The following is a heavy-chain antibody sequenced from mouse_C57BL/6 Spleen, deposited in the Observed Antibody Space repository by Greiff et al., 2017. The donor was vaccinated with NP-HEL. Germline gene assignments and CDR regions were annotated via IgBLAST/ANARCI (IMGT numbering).Heavy chain of an antibody. J-gene: IGHJ3*01. CDR2: INPSTGGT. V-gene: IGHV1-42*01. Sequence: VQLQQSGPELVKPGASVKISCKASGYSFTGYYMNWVKQSPEKSLEWIGEINPSTGGTTYNQKFKAKATLTVDKSSSTAYMQLKSLTSEDSAVYYCARDGSSLFAYGGKGTLVTVSA. CDR1: GYSFTGYY. D-gene: IGHD1-1*01. CDR3: ARDGSSLFAY.